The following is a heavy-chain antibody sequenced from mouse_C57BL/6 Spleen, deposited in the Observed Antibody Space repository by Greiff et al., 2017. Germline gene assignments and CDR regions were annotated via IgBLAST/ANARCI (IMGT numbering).Heavy chain of an antibody. V-gene: IGHV1-52*01. D-gene: IGHD1-1*01. J-gene: IGHJ2*01. CDR1: GYTFTSYW. CDR2: IDPSDSET. CDR3: ARGIYYYGSRYYVDY. Sequence: VQLQQPGAELVRPGSSVKLSCKASGYTFTSYWMHWVKQRPIQGLEWIGNIDPSDSETHYNQKFKDKATLTVDKSSSTAYMQLSSLTSEDSAVYYCARGIYYYGSRYYVDYWGQGTTRTVSS.